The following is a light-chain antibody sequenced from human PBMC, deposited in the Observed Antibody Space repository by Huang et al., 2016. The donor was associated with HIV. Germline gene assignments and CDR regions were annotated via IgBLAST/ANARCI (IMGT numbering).Light chain of an antibody. J-gene: IGKJ4*01. Sequence: IVLTQSPGTLSLSPGERATLSCRASQSVSGNSVAWYQQKPGQAPRLLIYGASTRATAIPDRFSGSGSGTDFTLTISRLEPEDFAVYYCQQYGTSPPNTFGGGTKVEI. CDR2: GAS. V-gene: IGKV3-20*01. CDR3: QQYGTSPPNT. CDR1: QSVSGNS.